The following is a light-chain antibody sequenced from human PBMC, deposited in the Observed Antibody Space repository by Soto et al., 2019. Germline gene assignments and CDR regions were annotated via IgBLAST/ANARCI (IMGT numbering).Light chain of an antibody. CDR3: QQYGSSPLK. CDR2: GAS. CDR1: QSVSSSY. V-gene: IGKV3-20*01. J-gene: IGKJ1*01. Sequence: EIVLTQSPGTLSLSPGERATLSCRASQSVSSSYLAWYQQKPGQAPRLLIYGASSSATGIPDRFSGSGSGTDFTLTISRLEPEDFAVYDCQQYGSSPLKFGQGTKVDIK.